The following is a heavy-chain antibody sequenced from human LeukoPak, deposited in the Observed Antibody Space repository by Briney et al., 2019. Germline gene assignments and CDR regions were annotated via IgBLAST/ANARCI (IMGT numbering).Heavy chain of an antibody. D-gene: IGHD1-20*01. V-gene: IGHV3-53*01. J-gene: IGHJ6*03. Sequence: GGSLRLSCAASGYTVSSNYMSWVRQAPGKGLEWVSVIYSGGSTYYADSVKGRFTISRDNSKNTLYLQMNSLRAEDTAVYYCAGDLHITGTYRDYYYMDVWGKGTTVTVSS. CDR2: IYSGGST. CDR1: GYTVSSNY. CDR3: AGDLHITGTYRDYYYMDV.